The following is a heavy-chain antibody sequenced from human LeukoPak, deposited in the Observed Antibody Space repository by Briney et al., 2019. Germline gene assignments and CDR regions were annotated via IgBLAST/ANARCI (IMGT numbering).Heavy chain of an antibody. CDR2: IYYSGST. Sequence: PSETLSLTCTVSGGSISSYYASWVRQPPEKGLEWIGYIYYSGSTNYNPSLKSRVTISVDTSKNRFSLQLTSVTAADTAVYFCTRGGSNFDYWGQGTLVTVSS. V-gene: IGHV4-59*01. D-gene: IGHD3-10*01. CDR3: TRGGSNFDY. CDR1: GGSISSYY. J-gene: IGHJ4*02.